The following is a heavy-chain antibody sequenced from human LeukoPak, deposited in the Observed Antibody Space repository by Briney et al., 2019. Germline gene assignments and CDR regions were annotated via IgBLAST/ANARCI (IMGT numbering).Heavy chain of an antibody. CDR1: GFTFDDYA. D-gene: IGHD3-22*01. J-gene: IGHJ4*02. Sequence: GGSLRLSCAASGFTFDDYAMHWVRQAPGKGLEWVSAISGSGGNTYYADSVKGRFTISRDNSKNTLYLQMNSLRAEDTAVYYCAKDRRLYDSSGYPGYWGQGTLVTVSS. CDR3: AKDRRLYDSSGYPGY. CDR2: ISGSGGNT. V-gene: IGHV3-23*01.